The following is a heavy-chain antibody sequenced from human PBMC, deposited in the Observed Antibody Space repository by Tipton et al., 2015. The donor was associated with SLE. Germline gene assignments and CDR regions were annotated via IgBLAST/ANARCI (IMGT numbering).Heavy chain of an antibody. D-gene: IGHD6-13*01. CDR3: ARASISSSWYWFDP. V-gene: IGHV4-39*01. J-gene: IGHJ5*02. Sequence: TLSLTCTVSGGSISSSSYYWGWIRQPPGKGLEWIGSIYYSGSTYYNPSLKSRVTISVDTSKNQFSLKLSSVTAADTAVYYCARASISSSWYWFDPWGQGTLVTVSS. CDR1: GGSISSSSYY. CDR2: IYYSGST.